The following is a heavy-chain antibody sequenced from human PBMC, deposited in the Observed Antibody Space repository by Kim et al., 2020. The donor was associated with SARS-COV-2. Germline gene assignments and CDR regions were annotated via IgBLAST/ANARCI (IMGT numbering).Heavy chain of an antibody. V-gene: IGHV1-46*01. D-gene: IGHD2-8*01. Sequence: ASVKVSCKASGYTFTSYYMHWVRQAPGQGLEWMGIINPSGGSTSYAQKFQGRVTITRDTSTSTVYMELSSLRSEDTAVYYCARVYDCGGNSGVWCWYFDLWGRGTLVTVSS. CDR2: INPSGGST. CDR3: ARVYDCGGNSGVWCWYFDL. CDR1: GYTFTSYY. J-gene: IGHJ2*01.